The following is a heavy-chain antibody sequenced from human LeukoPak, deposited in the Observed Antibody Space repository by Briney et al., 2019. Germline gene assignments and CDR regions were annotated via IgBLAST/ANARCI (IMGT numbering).Heavy chain of an antibody. Sequence: GGSLRLSCSASGFTFNNYAMHWVRQAPGKGLEWVSYISGSGSTIYYGDSLKGRFTISRDNANNSLYLQMNSLRVEDTAVYYCATLWDPVAGTTQPLLWGQGTLVTVSS. CDR1: GFTFNNYA. J-gene: IGHJ4*02. CDR2: ISGSGSTI. CDR3: ATLWDPVAGTTQPLL. V-gene: IGHV3-48*03. D-gene: IGHD6-19*01.